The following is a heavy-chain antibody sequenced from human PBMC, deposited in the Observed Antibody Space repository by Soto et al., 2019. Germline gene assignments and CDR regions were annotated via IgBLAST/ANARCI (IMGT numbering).Heavy chain of an antibody. V-gene: IGHV4-31*03. Sequence: SSETLSLTCTVSGGSISSGGYYWSWIRQHPGKGLEWIGYIYYSGSTYYNPSLKSRVTISVDTSKNQFSLKLSSVTAADTAVYYCARAHSFYCSSTSCYPVGFDYWGQRTLFTVSS. CDR3: ARAHSFYCSSTSCYPVGFDY. CDR1: GGSISSGGYY. CDR2: IYYSGST. D-gene: IGHD2-2*01. J-gene: IGHJ4*02.